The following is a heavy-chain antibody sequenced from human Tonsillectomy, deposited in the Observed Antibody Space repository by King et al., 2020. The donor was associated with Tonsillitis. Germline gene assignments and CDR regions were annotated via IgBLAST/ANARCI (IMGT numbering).Heavy chain of an antibody. Sequence: VQLQESGPGLVKPSETLSLTCAVSGYSISSGYYWGWIRQPPGKGLEWIGSIYHSGSTYYNPSLKSRVTLSVDTSKNQFSLKLRSVTAADTAVYYCARDARYYDSRGYTYFFDYWGQGTLVTVSS. CDR1: GYSISSGYY. V-gene: IGHV4-38-2*02. D-gene: IGHD3-22*01. J-gene: IGHJ4*02. CDR3: ARDARYYDSRGYTYFFDY. CDR2: IYHSGST.